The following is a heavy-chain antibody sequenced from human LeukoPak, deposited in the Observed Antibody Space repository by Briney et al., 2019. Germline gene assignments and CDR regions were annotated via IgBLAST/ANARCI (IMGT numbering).Heavy chain of an antibody. J-gene: IGHJ4*02. CDR3: AKDRERDQLLVASKY. CDR2: ITSTSTSI. Sequence: GGSLRLSCAASGFTFSSSSMNWVRQAPGKGLEWLAYITSTSTSIYADSVKGRFTISRDNARNSLYLEMNSLRAEDTAIYYCAKDRERDQLLVASKYWGQGTLVTVSS. D-gene: IGHD2-2*01. V-gene: IGHV3-48*01. CDR1: GFTFSSSS.